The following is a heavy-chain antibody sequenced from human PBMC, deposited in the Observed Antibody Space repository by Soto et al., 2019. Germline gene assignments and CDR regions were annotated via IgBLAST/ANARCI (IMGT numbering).Heavy chain of an antibody. CDR3: AAEDYDFWSGVYNWFDP. Sequence: PSVKVSCKASGFTFTSSAVQWVRQARRQRLEWIGWIVVGSGNTNYAQKFQERVTITRDMSTSTAYMELSSLRSEDTAVYYCAAEDYDFWSGVYNWFDPWGQGTLVTVSS. J-gene: IGHJ5*02. CDR1: GFTFTSSA. V-gene: IGHV1-58*01. CDR2: IVVGSGNT. D-gene: IGHD3-3*01.